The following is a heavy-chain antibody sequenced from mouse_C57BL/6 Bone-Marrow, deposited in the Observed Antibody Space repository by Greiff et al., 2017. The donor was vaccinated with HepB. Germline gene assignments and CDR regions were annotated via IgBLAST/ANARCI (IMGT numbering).Heavy chain of an antibody. V-gene: IGHV1-26*01. CDR3: AYYGSRFAY. Sequence: EVKLQQSGPELVKPGASVKISCKASGYTFTDYYMNWVKQSHGKSLEWIGDINPNNGGTSYNQKFKGKATLTVDKSSSTAYMELRSLTSEDSAVYYCAYYGSRFAYWGQGTLVTVSA. CDR1: GYTFTDYY. J-gene: IGHJ3*01. CDR2: INPNNGGT. D-gene: IGHD1-1*01.